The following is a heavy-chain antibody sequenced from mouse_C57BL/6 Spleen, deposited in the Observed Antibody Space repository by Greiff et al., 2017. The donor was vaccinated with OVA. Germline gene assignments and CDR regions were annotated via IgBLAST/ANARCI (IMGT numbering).Heavy chain of an antibody. J-gene: IGHJ4*01. Sequence: EVQLQQSGPVLVKPGASVKMSCKASGFTFTDYYMNWVKQSHGKSLEWIGVINPYNGGTSYNQKFKGKATLTVDKSSSTAYMELNSLTSEDSAVYYCTRDDYDGMDYWGQGTSVTVSS. CDR3: TRDDYDGMDY. V-gene: IGHV1-19*01. CDR2: INPYNGGT. CDR1: GFTFTDYY.